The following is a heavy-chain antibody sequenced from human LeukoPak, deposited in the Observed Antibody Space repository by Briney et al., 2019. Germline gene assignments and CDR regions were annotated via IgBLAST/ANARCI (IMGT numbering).Heavy chain of an antibody. CDR3: VKVGISTYDH. J-gene: IGHJ4*02. CDR2: ITFHRRDT. CDR1: GFTFSSSD. V-gene: IGHV3-64D*06. Sequence: PGGSLRLSCAASGFTFSSSDMHWVRQAPGKALEYVSAITFHRRDTYYADSVNGRFTISRDNSKDTLYLQMSNLRPEDTAIYYCVKVGISTYDHWGQGTLVTVSS. D-gene: IGHD2/OR15-2a*01.